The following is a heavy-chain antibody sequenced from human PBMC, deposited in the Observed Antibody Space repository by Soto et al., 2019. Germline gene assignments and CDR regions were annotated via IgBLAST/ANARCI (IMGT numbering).Heavy chain of an antibody. D-gene: IGHD3-9*01. V-gene: IGHV3-30-3*01. Sequence: PGGSLRLSCAASGFSFSSYAIHWVRQAPGKGLEWVAVISFEGNDKYYADSVKGRFTISRDENENTLYLQMNSLRPEDTAVYYCARDRYLDSYAFDSWGQGTLVTVSS. J-gene: IGHJ4*02. CDR1: GFSFSSYA. CDR2: ISFEGNDK. CDR3: ARDRYLDSYAFDS.